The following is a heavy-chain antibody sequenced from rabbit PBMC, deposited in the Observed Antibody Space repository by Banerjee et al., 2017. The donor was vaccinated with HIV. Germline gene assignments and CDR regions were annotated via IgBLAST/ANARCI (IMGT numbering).Heavy chain of an antibody. J-gene: IGHJ4*01. D-gene: IGHD1-1*01. V-gene: IGHV1S40*01. CDR3: AREGASSSGYYL. Sequence: QSLEESGGDLVKPGGTLTLTCKASGIDFSSYYYMCWVRQAPGKGLEWIACIITTSGTTYYANWAKGRFIISKTSSTTVTLQMTSLTAADTATYFCAREGASSSGYYLWGPGTLVTVS. CDR2: IITTSGTT. CDR1: GIDFSSYYY.